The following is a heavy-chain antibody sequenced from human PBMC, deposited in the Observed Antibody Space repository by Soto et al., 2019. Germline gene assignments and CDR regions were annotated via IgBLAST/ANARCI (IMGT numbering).Heavy chain of an antibody. CDR1: GGSFSGYY. D-gene: IGHD3-3*01. V-gene: IGHV4-34*01. J-gene: IGHJ6*02. CDR2: INHSGST. Sequence: SETLSLTCAVYGGSFSGYYWSWIRQPPGKGLEWIGEINHSGSTNYNPSLKSRVTISVDTSKNQFSLKLRSDDTAVYYCARDPILGITIFGVVTPYYYYGMDVWGQGTTVTVSS. CDR3: ARDPILGITIFGVVTPYYYYGMDV.